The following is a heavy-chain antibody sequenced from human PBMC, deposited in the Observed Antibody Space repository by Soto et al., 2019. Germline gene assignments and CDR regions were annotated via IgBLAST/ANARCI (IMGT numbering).Heavy chain of an antibody. D-gene: IGHD5-18*01. J-gene: IGHJ6*02. CDR2: IWYDGSNK. Sequence: QVQLVESGGGVVQPGMSLRLSCAASGFTFSSYGMHWVRQAPGTWLEWVADIWYDGSNKYYADSVKGRFTISRDNSKYTLYLQMNSMRAEDTAVYYCARELRGYSYFAYYGMDVWGQGTTVTVSS. CDR1: GFTFSSYG. V-gene: IGHV3-33*01. CDR3: ARELRGYSYFAYYGMDV.